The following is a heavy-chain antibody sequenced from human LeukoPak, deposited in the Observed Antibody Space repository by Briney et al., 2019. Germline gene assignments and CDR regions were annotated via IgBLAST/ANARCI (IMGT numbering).Heavy chain of an antibody. D-gene: IGHD4-17*01. J-gene: IGHJ5*02. Sequence: GASVKVSCKVSGYTLTELSMHWVRQAPGKGLEWMGGFDPEDGETIYAQKFQGRVTMTEDTSTDTAYMELSSLRSEDTAVYYCANTVTTGNWFDPWGQGTLVTVSS. CDR1: GYTLTELS. V-gene: IGHV1-24*01. CDR3: ANTVTTGNWFDP. CDR2: FDPEDGET.